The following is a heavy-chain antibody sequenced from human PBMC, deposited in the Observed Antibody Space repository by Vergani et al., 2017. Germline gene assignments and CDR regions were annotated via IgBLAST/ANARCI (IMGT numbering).Heavy chain of an antibody. J-gene: IGHJ3*02. Sequence: EVQLVQSGAEVKKPGESLKISCKGSGYSFTSYWIGWVRQMPGKGLEWMGIIYPCDSDTRYSPSFQGQVTISADKSISTAYLQWSSLKASDSAMYYCARHEGYYDYVWGSYRLAPSDAFDIWGQGTMVTVSS. CDR2: IYPCDSDT. D-gene: IGHD3-16*02. CDR1: GYSFTSYW. CDR3: ARHEGYYDYVWGSYRLAPSDAFDI. V-gene: IGHV5-51*01.